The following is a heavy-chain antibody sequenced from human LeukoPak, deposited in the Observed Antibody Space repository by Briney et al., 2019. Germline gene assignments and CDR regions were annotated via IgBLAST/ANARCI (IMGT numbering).Heavy chain of an antibody. CDR3: AGGISMVRGADY. Sequence: PGGSLRLSCAASGFTFSTYWMTWVRQAPGKGLDWVANIKQDGSEKNYVDSVKGRFTISRDNAKNSLYLQMNTLSAEDTAVYFCAGGISMVRGADYWGQGTMVTVSS. V-gene: IGHV3-7*04. D-gene: IGHD3-10*01. CDR2: IKQDGSEK. CDR1: GFTFSTYW. J-gene: IGHJ4*02.